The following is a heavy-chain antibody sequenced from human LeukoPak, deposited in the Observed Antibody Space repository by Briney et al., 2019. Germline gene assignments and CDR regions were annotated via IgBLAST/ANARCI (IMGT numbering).Heavy chain of an antibody. CDR1: GGSITSGGYY. V-gene: IGHV4-31*03. J-gene: IGHJ4*02. CDR3: ARALNPLPGTYYFDY. Sequence: SETLSLTCTVSGGSITSGGYYWNWIRHHPGKGLEWIGFIHYSGTTHNNPALQSRVTISIDTSKNQFSPKLTSVTAADTAVYYCARALNPLPGTYYFDYRGQGTLVTVSS. CDR2: IHYSGTT. D-gene: IGHD2-15*01.